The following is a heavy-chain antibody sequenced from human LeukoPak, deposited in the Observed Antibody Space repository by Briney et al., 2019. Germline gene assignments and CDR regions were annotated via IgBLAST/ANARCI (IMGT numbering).Heavy chain of an antibody. CDR1: GGSISSDEYY. V-gene: IGHV4-30-2*01. Sequence: TLSLTCSVSGGSISSDEYYWTWIRQPPGEGLEWIGYIYHSGSAYYNPSLKSRVTISVDKSKSQFSLKLTSVIAADTAVYYCARDRGSGWYGSNAFDIWGQGTMVTVSS. CDR3: ARDRGSGWYGSNAFDI. J-gene: IGHJ3*02. D-gene: IGHD6-19*01. CDR2: IYHSGSA.